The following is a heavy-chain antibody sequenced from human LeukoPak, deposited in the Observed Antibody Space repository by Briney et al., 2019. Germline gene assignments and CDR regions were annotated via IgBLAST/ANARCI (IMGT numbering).Heavy chain of an antibody. J-gene: IGHJ4*02. Sequence: GGSLRLSCAASGFTFSSYSMNWVRQAPGKGLEWVSSISSSSYIYYADSVKGRFTISRDNSKNTLYLQMNSLRAEDTAVYYCAKALIAARPVDYWGQGTLVTVSS. CDR3: AKALIAARPVDY. D-gene: IGHD6-6*01. V-gene: IGHV3-21*01. CDR2: ISSSSYI. CDR1: GFTFSSYS.